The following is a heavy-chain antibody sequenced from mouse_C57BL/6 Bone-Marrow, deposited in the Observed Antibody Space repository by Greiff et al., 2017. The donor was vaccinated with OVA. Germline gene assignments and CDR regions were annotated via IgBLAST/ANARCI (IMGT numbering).Heavy chain of an antibody. J-gene: IGHJ2*01. Sequence: QVQLQQSGAELVRPGTSVKVSCKAPGYAFTNYLIEWVKQRPGQGLEWIGVINPGSGGTNYNEKFKGKATLTADKSSSTAYMQLSSLTSEDSAVYCCARHHPYFDYWGQGTTLTVSS. CDR3: ARHHPYFDY. V-gene: IGHV1-54*01. CDR2: INPGSGGT. CDR1: GYAFTNYL.